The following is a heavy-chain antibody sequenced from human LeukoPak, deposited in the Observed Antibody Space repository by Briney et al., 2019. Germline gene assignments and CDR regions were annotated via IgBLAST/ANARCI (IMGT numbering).Heavy chain of an antibody. CDR1: GGSISSGGNY. Sequence: PSETLSLTCTVSGGSISSGGNYWSWIRQHPGKGLEWIVYIYYSGSTYYNPSLKSRVTISVDTSKNQFSLKLSSVTAADAAVYYCARGNRYSSSSWVDYWGQGALVTVSS. CDR3: ARGNRYSSSSWVDY. CDR2: IYYSGST. J-gene: IGHJ4*02. D-gene: IGHD6-6*01. V-gene: IGHV4-31*03.